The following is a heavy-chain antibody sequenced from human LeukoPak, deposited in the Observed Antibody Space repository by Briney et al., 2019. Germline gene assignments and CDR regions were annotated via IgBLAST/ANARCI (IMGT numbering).Heavy chain of an antibody. Sequence: GGSLRLSCAASGFTFSSYSMNWVRQAPGKGLEWVSSISSSSSYIYYADSVKGRFTISRDNAKNSLYLQMNSLRAEDTAVYYCARGPGRGSYYGDYFDYWGQGTLVTVSS. V-gene: IGHV3-21*01. D-gene: IGHD1-26*01. CDR1: GFTFSSYS. CDR2: ISSSSSYI. J-gene: IGHJ4*02. CDR3: ARGPGRGSYYGDYFDY.